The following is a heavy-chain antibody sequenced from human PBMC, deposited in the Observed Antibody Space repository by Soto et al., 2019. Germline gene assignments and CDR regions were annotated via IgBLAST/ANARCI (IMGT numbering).Heavy chain of an antibody. CDR3: ARHEIAAAVTNYYSSYYIDI. J-gene: IGHJ6*03. D-gene: IGHD6-13*01. Sequence: PGESLKISCKGSGYSFTSYWIGWVRQMPGKGLEWMGIIYPGDSDTRYSPSFQGQVTISADKSISTAYLQWSSLKASDTAMYYCARHEIAAAVTNYYSSYYIDICGKGATVTVSS. V-gene: IGHV5-51*01. CDR1: GYSFTSYW. CDR2: IYPGDSDT.